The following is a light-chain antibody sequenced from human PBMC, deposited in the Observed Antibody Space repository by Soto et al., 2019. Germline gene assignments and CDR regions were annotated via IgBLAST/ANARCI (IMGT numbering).Light chain of an antibody. CDR2: GAS. V-gene: IGKV3-20*01. CDR3: QQYGSSPHT. CDR1: QSVSSSY. Sequence: EIVLTQSPGTLSLSPGERATLSCRASQSVSSSYLAWYQQKPGQAPRLLIYGASSRATSIPDRFSGSGSGTYCTLTISRLEPEDFAVYYCQQYGSSPHTFGQGTKLEI. J-gene: IGKJ2*01.